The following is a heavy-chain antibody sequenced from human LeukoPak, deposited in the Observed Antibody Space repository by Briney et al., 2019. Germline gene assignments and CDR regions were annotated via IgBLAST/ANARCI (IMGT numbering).Heavy chain of an antibody. V-gene: IGHV4-39*01. CDR3: ARRDDQGGYIDY. J-gene: IGHJ4*02. D-gene: IGHD5-12*01. Sequence: SETLSLTCTVSGGSITSSIYFWGWIRQPPGKGLEWIGSIYYSGSTYYNPSLKSRVTISVDTSKNQFSLKLTSVTAADTALYYCARRDDQGGYIDYWGQGTLVTVSS. CDR1: GGSITSSIYF. CDR2: IYYSGST.